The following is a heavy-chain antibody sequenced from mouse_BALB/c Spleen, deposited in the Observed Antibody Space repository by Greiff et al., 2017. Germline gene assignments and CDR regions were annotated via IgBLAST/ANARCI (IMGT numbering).Heavy chain of an antibody. CDR1: GFTFSSYA. Sequence: EVHLVESGGGLVKPGGSLKLSCAASGFTFSSYAMSWVRQSPEKRLEWVAEICSGGSYTYYPDTVTGRFTISRDNAKNTLYLEMSSLRAEDTAMYYCARSYDYDQAWFAYWGQGTLVTVSA. CDR3: ARSYDYDQAWFAY. D-gene: IGHD2-4*01. CDR2: ICSGGSYT. V-gene: IGHV5-9-4*01. J-gene: IGHJ3*01.